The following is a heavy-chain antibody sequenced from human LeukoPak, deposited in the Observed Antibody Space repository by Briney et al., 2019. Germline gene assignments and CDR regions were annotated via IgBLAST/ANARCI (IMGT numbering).Heavy chain of an antibody. J-gene: IGHJ4*02. CDR3: ARARIIMIVVVDPYFDY. CDR2: IYYSGST. Sequence: PSQTLSLXCTVSGGSISSGDYYWIWIRQPPGKGLEWIGYIYYSGSTYYNPSLKSRVTISVDTSKNQFSLKLSSVTAADTAVYYCARARIIMIVVVDPYFDYWGQGTLVTVSS. V-gene: IGHV4-30-4*08. D-gene: IGHD3-22*01. CDR1: GGSISSGDYY.